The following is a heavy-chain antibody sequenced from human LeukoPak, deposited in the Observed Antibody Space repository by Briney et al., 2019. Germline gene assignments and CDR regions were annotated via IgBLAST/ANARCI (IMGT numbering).Heavy chain of an antibody. D-gene: IGHD6-6*01. V-gene: IGHV3-30-3*01. J-gene: IGHJ6*02. CDR1: GFTFSSYA. CDR3: ARSDSSSSPLYYYYYYGMDV. Sequence: GGSLRLSCAASGFTFSSYAMHWVRQAPGKGLEWVAVISYDGSNKYYADSVKGRFTISRDNSKNTLYLQMNSLRAEDTAVYYCARSDSSSSPLYYYYYYGMDVWGQGTTVTVSS. CDR2: ISYDGSNK.